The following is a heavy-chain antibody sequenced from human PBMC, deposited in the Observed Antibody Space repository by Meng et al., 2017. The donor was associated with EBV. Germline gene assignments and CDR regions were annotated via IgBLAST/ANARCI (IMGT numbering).Heavy chain of an antibody. Sequence: QVQQVQSAAEVSQPGSSWKVSCKAAGGTFSSYATSWVRQPPRQRLEWMGGIIPIFGTANYAQKFPGRVTITADKSTSTAYMELRSLRSEDTSVYYCARAEIAAAGRLDYWGQGTLVTVSS. CDR1: GGTFSSYA. CDR3: ARAEIAAAGRLDY. D-gene: IGHD6-13*01. V-gene: IGHV1-69*06. CDR2: IIPIFGTA. J-gene: IGHJ4*02.